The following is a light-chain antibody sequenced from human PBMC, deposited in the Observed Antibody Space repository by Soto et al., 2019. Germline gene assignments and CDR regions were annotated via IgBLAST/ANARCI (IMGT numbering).Light chain of an antibody. CDR3: SSYTSSSSRGV. J-gene: IGLJ1*01. CDR1: SSDVGGYNY. CDR2: EVS. V-gene: IGLV2-14*03. Sequence: QSALTQPASVSGSPGQWITISCIGTSSDVGGYNYVSWYQQHPGKAPKLMIYEVSNRPSGVSNRFSGSKSGNTASLTISGLQAEDEAEYYCSSYTSSSSRGVFGTGTKVTVL.